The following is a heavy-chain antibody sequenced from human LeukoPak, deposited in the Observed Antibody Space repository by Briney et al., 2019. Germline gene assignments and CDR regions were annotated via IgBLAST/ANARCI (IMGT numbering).Heavy chain of an antibody. V-gene: IGHV4-34*01. Sequence: SETLSLTCAVYGGSFSGYYWSWIRQPPGKGLEWIGEINHSGSTNYNPSLKSRVTISVDTSKNQFCLKLSSVTAADTAVYYCARGYYYGSGSSFDYWGQGTLVTVSS. J-gene: IGHJ4*02. CDR3: ARGYYYGSGSSFDY. CDR1: GGSFSGYY. CDR2: INHSGST. D-gene: IGHD3-10*01.